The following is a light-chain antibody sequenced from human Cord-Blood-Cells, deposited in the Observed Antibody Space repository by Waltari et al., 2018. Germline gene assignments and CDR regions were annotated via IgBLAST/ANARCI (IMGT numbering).Light chain of an antibody. J-gene: IGKJ2*01. CDR2: GAS. V-gene: IGKV3-15*01. CDR1: QSVSSN. Sequence: DIVMTQSPATLSVSTGERANLSCRASQSVSSNLAWYQQKPGQAPRLLIYGASTRATGIPARFSGSGSGTEFTLTISSLQSEDFAVYYCQQYNNWPYTFGQGTKLEIK. CDR3: QQYNNWPYT.